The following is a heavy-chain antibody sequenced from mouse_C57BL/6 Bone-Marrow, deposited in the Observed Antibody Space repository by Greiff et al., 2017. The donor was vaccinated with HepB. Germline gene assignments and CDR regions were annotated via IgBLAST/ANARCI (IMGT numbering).Heavy chain of an antibody. J-gene: IGHJ3*01. CDR3: AKNHGYYEAWFAY. CDR2: IWRGGST. Sequence: QVQLQQSGPGLVQPSQSLSITCTVSGFSLTSYGVHWVRQSPGKGLEWLGVIWRGGSTDYNAAFMSRLSITKDNSKSQVFFKMNSLQADDTAIYYCAKNHGYYEAWFAYWGQGTLVTVSA. D-gene: IGHD2-3*01. CDR1: GFSLTSYG. V-gene: IGHV2-5*01.